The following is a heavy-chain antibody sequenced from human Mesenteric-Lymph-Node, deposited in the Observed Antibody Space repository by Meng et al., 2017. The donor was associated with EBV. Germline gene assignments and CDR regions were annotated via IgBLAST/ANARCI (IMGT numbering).Heavy chain of an antibody. V-gene: IGHV4-39*07. CDR3: ARTYYYDSSGYAPFDY. CDR2: IYYSGSI. CDR1: GGSVSSSSYY. Sequence: QLHLQESGPGLVRPSEPLSLTCIVSGGSVSSSSYYWGWIRQPPGKGLEWIGSIYYSGSIYYNPSLKSRVTISVDTSKNQFSLKLSSVTAADTAVYYCARTYYYDSSGYAPFDYWGQGTLVTVSS. J-gene: IGHJ4*02. D-gene: IGHD3-22*01.